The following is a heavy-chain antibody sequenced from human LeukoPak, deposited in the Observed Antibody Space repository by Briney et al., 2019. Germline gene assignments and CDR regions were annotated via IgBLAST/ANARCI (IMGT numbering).Heavy chain of an antibody. Sequence: SETLSLTCTVSGGSISSYYWSWIRQPPGKGLEWIGYIYYSGSTNYNPSFKSRVTISVDTSKNQFSLKLSSVIAADTAVYYCARLGWLQNYYYYYGMDVWGQGTTVTVSS. V-gene: IGHV4-59*01. D-gene: IGHD5-24*01. CDR3: ARLGWLQNYYYYYGMDV. CDR1: GGSISSYY. J-gene: IGHJ6*02. CDR2: IYYSGST.